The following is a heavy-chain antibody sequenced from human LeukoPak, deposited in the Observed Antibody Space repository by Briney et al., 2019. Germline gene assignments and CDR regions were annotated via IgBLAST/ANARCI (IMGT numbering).Heavy chain of an antibody. CDR1: GYTFTSYG. CDR3: AREDWSGYWFDP. D-gene: IGHD3-3*01. J-gene: IGHJ5*02. Sequence: ASVKVSYKASGYTFTSYGISWVRQAPGQGLEWMGWISAYNGNTNYAQKLQGRVTMTTDTSTSTAYMELRSLRSDDTAVYYCAREDWSGYWFDPWDQGTLVTVSS. CDR2: ISAYNGNT. V-gene: IGHV1-18*01.